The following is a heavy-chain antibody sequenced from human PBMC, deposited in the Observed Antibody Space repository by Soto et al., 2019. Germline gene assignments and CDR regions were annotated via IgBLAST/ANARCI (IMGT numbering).Heavy chain of an antibody. Sequence: EVQLLESGGGLIQPGGSLRLSCAASGFTFTTYGMAWVRQAPGKGLEWVSGISTSGGSTYYTDSVKGRFTISRDNSKNTLYLQTNNLRAEDTAVYYCAKGGLYDSGSYYGDGFDMWGQGTMVTVSS. D-gene: IGHD3-10*01. CDR3: AKGGLYDSGSYYGDGFDM. CDR2: ISTSGGST. CDR1: GFTFTTYG. V-gene: IGHV3-23*01. J-gene: IGHJ3*02.